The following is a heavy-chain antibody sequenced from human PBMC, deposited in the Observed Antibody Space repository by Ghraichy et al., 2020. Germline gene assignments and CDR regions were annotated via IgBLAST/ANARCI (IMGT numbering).Heavy chain of an antibody. CDR2: ITSDGSST. J-gene: IGHJ4*02. D-gene: IGHD1/OR15-1a*01. Sequence: GGSLRLSCAASGFSFSDYWIHWVRQVPGEGLVGVSRITSDGSSTAYADSVKGRFTISRDNAKNTVYLQMNSLRAEDTAIYYCARDGGRGTPFDYWGRGTLVTVSS. V-gene: IGHV3-74*03. CDR1: GFSFSDYW. CDR3: ARDGGRGTPFDY.